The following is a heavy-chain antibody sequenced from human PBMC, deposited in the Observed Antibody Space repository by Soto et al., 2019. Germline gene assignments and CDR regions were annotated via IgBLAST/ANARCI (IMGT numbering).Heavy chain of an antibody. Sequence: LRLSCEGSGFSFSNYGIHWVRRAPGKGLEWVAVISHDGNSHHLADSVRGRFTISRDNSKNTVFLHMTSLRREDSAVYHCVKAQERSAQYFAVVITAFDFWGQGTMVTVSS. D-gene: IGHD3-22*01. J-gene: IGHJ3*01. CDR1: GFSFSNYG. CDR2: ISHDGNSH. CDR3: VKAQERSAQYFAVVITAFDF. V-gene: IGHV3-30*18.